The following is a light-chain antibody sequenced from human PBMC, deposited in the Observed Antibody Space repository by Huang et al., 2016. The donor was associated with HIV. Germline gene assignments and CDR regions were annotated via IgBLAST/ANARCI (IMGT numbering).Light chain of an antibody. CDR2: DAS. CDR1: LDINNY. J-gene: IGKJ1*01. V-gene: IGKV1-33*01. CDR3: QQYDTLPLT. Sequence: DIQMTQSPSSLSASLGDKVTITCQASLDINNYLNWYQQKPGKVPKLLITDASDLETGVQPRFSGSRSGTNFTLTVSSLQAEDIGTYYCQQYDTLPLTFGQGTNVEI.